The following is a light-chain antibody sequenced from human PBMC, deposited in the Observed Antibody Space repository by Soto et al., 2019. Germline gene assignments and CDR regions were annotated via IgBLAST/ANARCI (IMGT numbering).Light chain of an antibody. CDR3: AAWDDSLFGSV. CDR1: SSNIGSNP. CDR2: GTN. V-gene: IGLV1-44*01. Sequence: QSVLAQPPSASGTPGQRVTISCSGSSSNIGSNPVNWFQQLPGTAPKLLIYGTNQRPSGVPDRFSGSKSGTSASLAISGLQSEDEADYYCAAWDDSLFGSVFGGGTQLTVL. J-gene: IGLJ2*01.